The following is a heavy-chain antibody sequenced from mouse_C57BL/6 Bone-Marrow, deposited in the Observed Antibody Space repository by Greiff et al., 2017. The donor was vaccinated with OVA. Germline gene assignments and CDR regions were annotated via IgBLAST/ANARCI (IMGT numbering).Heavy chain of an antibody. CDR1: GYTFTSYG. CDR3: ARGGGSYAY. J-gene: IGHJ2*01. D-gene: IGHD1-1*02. CDR2: IYPRSGNT. V-gene: IGHV1-81*01. Sequence: QVQLKESGAELARPGASVKLSCKASGYTFTSYGISWVKQRPGQGLEWIGEIYPRSGNTYYNEKFKGKATLTADKSSSTAYMELRSLTSEDSAVYFCARGGGSYAYWGQGTTLTVSS.